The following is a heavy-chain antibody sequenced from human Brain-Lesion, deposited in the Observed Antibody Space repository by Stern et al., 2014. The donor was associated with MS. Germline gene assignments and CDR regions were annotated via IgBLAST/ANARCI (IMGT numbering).Heavy chain of an antibody. CDR3: ATTRWDLFTWNWFDP. J-gene: IGHJ5*02. CDR1: GGSISSSGYY. D-gene: IGHD1-26*01. CDR2: IHDSGST. Sequence: VQLVESGPGLVKPSQTLSLTCTVSGGSISSSGYYWSWIRQPADKGLEWIGRIHDSGSTYYNPSLKSRVTISWNPAKTQFPRKLPSVTAADTAVYYCATTRWDLFTWNWFDPWGQGTLVTVSS. V-gene: IGHV4-61*02.